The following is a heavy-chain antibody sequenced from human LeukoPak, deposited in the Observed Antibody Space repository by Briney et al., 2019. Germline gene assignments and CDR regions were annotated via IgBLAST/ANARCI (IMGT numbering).Heavy chain of an antibody. D-gene: IGHD1-26*01. V-gene: IGHV3-30*18. CDR2: ISYDGSNK. CDR1: GFTFSSYG. CDR3: AKDREWELGYFDY. J-gene: IGHJ4*02. Sequence: PGGSLRLSCAASGFTFSSYGMHWVRQAPGKGLEWVAVISYDGSNKYYADSVKGRSTISRDNSKNTLYLQMNSLRAEDTAVYYCAKDREWELGYFDYWGQGTLVTVSS.